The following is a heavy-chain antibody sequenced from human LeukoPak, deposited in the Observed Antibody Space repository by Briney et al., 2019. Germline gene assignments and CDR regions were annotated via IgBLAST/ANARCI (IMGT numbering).Heavy chain of an antibody. V-gene: IGHV4-34*01. D-gene: IGHD3-3*01. CDR2: INHSGST. CDR3: ARVFWPPGWFDP. CDR1: GGSFSGYY. Sequence: PSETLSLTCAVYGGSFSGYYWSWIRQPPGKGLEWIGEINHSGSTNYNPSLKSRVTISVDTSKNQFSLKLSSVTAADTAVYYCARVFWPPGWFDPWGQGTLVTVSS. J-gene: IGHJ5*02.